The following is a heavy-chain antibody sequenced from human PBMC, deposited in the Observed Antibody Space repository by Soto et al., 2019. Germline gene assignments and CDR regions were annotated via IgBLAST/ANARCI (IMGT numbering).Heavy chain of an antibody. CDR2: ISGSGGST. V-gene: IGHV3-23*01. CDR3: AKGINYYDSSGYTS. J-gene: IGHJ1*01. CDR1: GFTFSSYG. Sequence: GFLRLSXAASGFTFSSYGMSWVRQAPGKGLEWVSAISGSGGSTYYADSVKGRFTISRDNSKNTLYLQMNSLRAEDTAVYYCAKGINYYDSSGYTSWGQGTLVTVSS. D-gene: IGHD3-22*01.